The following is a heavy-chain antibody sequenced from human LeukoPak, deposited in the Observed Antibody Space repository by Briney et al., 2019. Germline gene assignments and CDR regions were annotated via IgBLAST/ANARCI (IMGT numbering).Heavy chain of an antibody. CDR3: ARDLRLGSSSWVSLVDWYFDL. V-gene: IGHV4-38-2*02. J-gene: IGHJ2*01. D-gene: IGHD6-13*01. CDR1: GYSISSGYY. Sequence: NPSETLSLTCTVSGYSISSGYYWGWIRQPPGKGLEWIGSIYHSGSTYYNPSLKSRVTISVDTSKNQFSLKLSSVTAADTAVYYCARDLRLGSSSWVSLVDWYFDLWGRGTLVTVSS. CDR2: IYHSGST.